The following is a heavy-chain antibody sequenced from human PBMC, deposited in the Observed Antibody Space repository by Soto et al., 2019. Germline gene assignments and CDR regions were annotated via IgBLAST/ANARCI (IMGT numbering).Heavy chain of an antibody. D-gene: IGHD2-2*01. CDR3: ARDYGLYCSSTSCYPFDY. J-gene: IGHJ4*02. V-gene: IGHV3-11*01. CDR2: ISSSGSTI. CDR1: GFTFSDYY. Sequence: GGSLRLSCAASGFTFSDYYMSWIRQAPGKGLEWVSYISSSGSTIYYADSVKGRFTISRDNAKNSLYLQMNSLRAEDTAVYYCARDYGLYCSSTSCYPFDYWGQGTLVTVSS.